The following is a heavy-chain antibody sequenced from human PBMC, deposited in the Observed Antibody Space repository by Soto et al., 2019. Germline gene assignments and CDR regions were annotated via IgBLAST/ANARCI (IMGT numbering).Heavy chain of an antibody. CDR1: GGSINSGGYY. CDR2: SNYSGGT. D-gene: IGHD3-10*01. V-gene: IGHV4-31*03. CDR3: ARNYYNSQVYGS. J-gene: IGHJ5*02. Sequence: TLSLTCTVSGGSINSGGYYWSWSHQHPGKGLEGIGDSNYSGGTNDTASLKSRVIISRDTSKNELSLNLSSVTAADTAIYYCARNYYNSQVYGSWGQGTLAPVSS.